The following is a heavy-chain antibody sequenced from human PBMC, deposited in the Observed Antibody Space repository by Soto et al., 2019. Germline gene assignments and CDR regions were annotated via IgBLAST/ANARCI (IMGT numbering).Heavy chain of an antibody. CDR1: GFTFSSYA. CDR3: AKEAEYYYDSSGYFDY. CDR2: ISGSGGST. V-gene: IGHV3-23*01. D-gene: IGHD3-22*01. Sequence: GGSLRLSCAASGFTFSSYAMSWVRQAPGKGLEWVSAISGSGGSTYYADSVKGRFTISRDNSKNTLYLQMNSLRAEDTAVYYCAKEAEYYYDSSGYFDYWGQGTLVTVSS. J-gene: IGHJ4*02.